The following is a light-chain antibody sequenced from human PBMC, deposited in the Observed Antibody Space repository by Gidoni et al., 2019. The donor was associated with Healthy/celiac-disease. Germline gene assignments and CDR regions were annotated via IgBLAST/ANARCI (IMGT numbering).Light chain of an antibody. CDR3: QQSYSTPLT. Sequence: DIQMTQSPSSLSASVGDRVTITCRASQSIRSDLNWYQQKPGTAPNLLIYAASSLQSGVPSRFSGSGSGTDCTLTISSLQPEDFATYYCQQSYSTPLTFGPGTKVEIK. J-gene: IGKJ3*01. V-gene: IGKV1-39*01. CDR2: AAS. CDR1: QSIRSD.